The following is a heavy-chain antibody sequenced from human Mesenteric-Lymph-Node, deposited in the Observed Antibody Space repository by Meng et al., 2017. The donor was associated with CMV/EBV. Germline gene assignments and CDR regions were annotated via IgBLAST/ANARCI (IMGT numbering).Heavy chain of an antibody. J-gene: IGHJ4*02. CDR1: GYTFGRFY. D-gene: IGHD5-24*01. CDR3: ARRRDGYNDY. CDR2: INHSDGST. V-gene: IGHV1-46*01. Sequence: SGKASGYTFGRFYLHWGRQTHWKGLEWMGMINHSDGSTSYAEKFRGRATMTRDTSTSTVYMELNSLRSEDTAVYYCARRRDGYNDYWGQGTLVTVSS.